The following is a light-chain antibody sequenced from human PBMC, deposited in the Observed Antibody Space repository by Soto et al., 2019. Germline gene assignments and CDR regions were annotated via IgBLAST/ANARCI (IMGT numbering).Light chain of an antibody. Sequence: QSALTQPPSASGSPGQSVTISCTGTSSDVGGYNYVSWYQQHPGKVPKVMIYEVSKRPSGVPERFAGSKSGNTASLTVSGRQAEDEADYYCSSYAGSNNLVFGGGTKLTVL. J-gene: IGLJ2*01. CDR2: EVS. V-gene: IGLV2-8*01. CDR3: SSYAGSNNLV. CDR1: SSDVGGYNY.